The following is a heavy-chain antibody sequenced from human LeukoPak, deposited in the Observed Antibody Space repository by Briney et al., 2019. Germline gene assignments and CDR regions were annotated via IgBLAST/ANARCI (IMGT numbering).Heavy chain of an antibody. CDR3: ARDWWDCSGGSCLSYYYYGMDV. CDR1: GFTFSSYS. D-gene: IGHD2-15*01. CDR2: ISSSSSYI. Sequence: PGGSLRLSCAASGFTFSSYSMNWVRQAPGKGLEWVSSISSSSSYIYYADSVKGRFTISRDNAKNSLYLQMNSLRAEDTAVYYCARDWWDCSGGSCLSYYYYGMDVWGQGTTVTVSS. J-gene: IGHJ6*02. V-gene: IGHV3-21*01.